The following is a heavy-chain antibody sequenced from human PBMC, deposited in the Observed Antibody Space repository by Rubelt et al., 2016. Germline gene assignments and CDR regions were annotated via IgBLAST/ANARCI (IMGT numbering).Heavy chain of an antibody. J-gene: IGHJ3*02. CDR1: GGSFSGYY. CDR2: INHSGTT. V-gene: IGHV4-34*01. D-gene: IGHD3-9*01. Sequence: QVQLQQWGAGLLKPSETLSLTCAVYGGSFSGYYWSWIRQPPGKGLEWIGEINHSGTTNYNPSLRGRFTISVDTAKNQFSLKLGSGTAADTAVYYCARGEHWLYAFDIWGQGTMVTVSS. CDR3: ARGEHWLYAFDI.